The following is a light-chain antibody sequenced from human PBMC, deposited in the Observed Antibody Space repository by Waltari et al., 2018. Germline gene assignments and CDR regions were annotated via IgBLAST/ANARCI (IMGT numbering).Light chain of an antibody. CDR3: QQYNNLWT. CDR1: QSVSSN. V-gene: IGKV3-15*01. Sequence: EIVMTQSPATLSVSPGERATLSCRASQSVSSNLAWYQQKPDQAPRLLIYGASTRATGIPARFSGSGSGTEFTLTISSLQSEDFAVYYCQQYNNLWTFGQGTKVEIK. CDR2: GAS. J-gene: IGKJ1*01.